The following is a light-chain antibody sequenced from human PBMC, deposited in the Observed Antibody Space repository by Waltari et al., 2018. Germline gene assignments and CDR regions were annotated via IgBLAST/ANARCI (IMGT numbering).Light chain of an antibody. Sequence: DIVLTQSPGTLSLSPGERVTLSCRASQSVRRALAWYQKKPGQAPRLLIYDASNRATGIPDRFSGSASGTDFSLTISRLEPEDFAVYYCQHYLRLPVAFGQGTKVEIK. CDR3: QHYLRLPVA. J-gene: IGKJ1*01. CDR1: QSVRRA. CDR2: DAS. V-gene: IGKV3-20*01.